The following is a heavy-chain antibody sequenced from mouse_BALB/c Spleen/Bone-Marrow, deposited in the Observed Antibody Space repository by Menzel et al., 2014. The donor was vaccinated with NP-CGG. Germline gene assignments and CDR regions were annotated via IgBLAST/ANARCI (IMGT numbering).Heavy chain of an antibody. CDR3: ARRGYGNLDY. CDR2: ISYDGNN. J-gene: IGHJ2*01. CDR1: GYSITSGYY. Sequence: EETGPGLVKPSQSLSLTCSVTGYSITSGYYWNWIRQFPGNKLEWMGYISYDGNNNYNPSLKNRISITRDTSKNQFFLKLNSATTEDTATYYCARRGYGNLDYWGQGTTLTVSS. V-gene: IGHV3-6*02. D-gene: IGHD2-10*02.